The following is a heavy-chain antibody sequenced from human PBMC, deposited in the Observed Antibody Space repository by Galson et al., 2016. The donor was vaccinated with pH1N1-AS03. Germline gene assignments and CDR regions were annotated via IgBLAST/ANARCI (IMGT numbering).Heavy chain of an antibody. CDR2: LFAGGGT. J-gene: IGHJ6*02. CDR1: GFFVSGNY. D-gene: IGHD4-23*01. CDR3: ARGLEYGGKFYHYYGLDV. Sequence: SLRLSCAASGFFVSGNYMSWVRQAPGKGLEWVSILFAGGGTYFADSVKGRLTFSRQTSKNTVFLQVNSLSAEDTAVYYCARGLEYGGKFYHYYGLDVWGQGTTVTVSS. V-gene: IGHV3-66*02.